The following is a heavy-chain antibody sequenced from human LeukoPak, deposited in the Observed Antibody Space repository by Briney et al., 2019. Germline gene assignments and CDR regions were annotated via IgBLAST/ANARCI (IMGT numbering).Heavy chain of an antibody. CDR1: GGSISSRDYY. CDR3: ARVKREDTYGYGTNYYYMDV. Sequence: SQTLSLTCTVSGGSISSRDYYWSLVRQPPGKGLEWIGYINRSGSTSYNPSLKSRLTISIDRSKNQFSLDLSSVTAADTAVYYCARVKREDTYGYGTNYYYMDVWGKGTTVTVSS. V-gene: IGHV4-30-4*08. CDR2: INRSGST. D-gene: IGHD5-18*01. J-gene: IGHJ6*03.